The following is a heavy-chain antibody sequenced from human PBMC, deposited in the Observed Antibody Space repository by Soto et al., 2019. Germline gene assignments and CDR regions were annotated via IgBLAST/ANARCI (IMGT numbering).Heavy chain of an antibody. Sequence: PGGSLRLSCAGSGFTFSNAWMSWVRQAPGKGLEWVGRVKSKTHGGTTDYAAPVKGRLTISRDDSENTVFLQMNSLKTEDTAVYYCATGGYYPDYWGQGTLVTVSS. CDR3: ATGGYYPDY. CDR2: VKSKTHGGTT. V-gene: IGHV3-15*01. J-gene: IGHJ4*02. D-gene: IGHD3-10*01. CDR1: GFTFSNAW.